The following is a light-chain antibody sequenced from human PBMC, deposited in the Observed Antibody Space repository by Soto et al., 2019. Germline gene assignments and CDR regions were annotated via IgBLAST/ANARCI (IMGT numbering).Light chain of an antibody. CDR3: CSFAGKYSWV. Sequence: QSALTQPRSVSGSPGQSVTISCTGTSSDVGGYNYVSWYQQHPGKAPKVIIYDVTKRPSGVPDRFSGSKSSDTASLTISGLQAEDEADYYCCSFAGKYSWVFGGGTKLTVL. V-gene: IGLV2-11*01. J-gene: IGLJ3*02. CDR1: SSDVGGYNY. CDR2: DVT.